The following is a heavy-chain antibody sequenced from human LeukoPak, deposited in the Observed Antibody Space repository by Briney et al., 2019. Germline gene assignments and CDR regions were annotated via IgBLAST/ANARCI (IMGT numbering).Heavy chain of an antibody. CDR1: GGSISPSC. Sequence: PSETLSLTSAVSGGSISPSCWSCIRQSPETGLEWLGCMCDSGATKYNPSLKSRVTISLDTSKNQFSLTLTSVTAADTAVYYCSRWIVGAHGDYWGQGTLVTVSS. D-gene: IGHD1-26*01. CDR2: MCDSGAT. J-gene: IGHJ4*02. CDR3: SRWIVGAHGDY. V-gene: IGHV4-59*01.